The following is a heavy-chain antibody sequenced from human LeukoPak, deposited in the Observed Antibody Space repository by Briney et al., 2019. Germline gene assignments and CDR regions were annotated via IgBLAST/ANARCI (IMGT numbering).Heavy chain of an antibody. V-gene: IGHV7-4-1*02. D-gene: IGHD3-22*01. CDR2: INTNTGNP. CDR1: GXTFXSYT. CDR3: ARGYDTTGYFSY. Sequence: VXVSXXXXGXTFXSYTLNWVRQAPXQGPEWMGWINTNTGNPTYAQGFTGRFVFSLDTSVTTAYLQISSLKAEDTAVYFCARGYDTTGYFSYWGQGTLVTVSS. J-gene: IGHJ4*02.